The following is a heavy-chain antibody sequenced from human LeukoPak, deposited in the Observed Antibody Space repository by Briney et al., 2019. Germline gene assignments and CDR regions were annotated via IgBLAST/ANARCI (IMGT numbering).Heavy chain of an antibody. CDR2: ISAYNGNT. CDR1: GYTFTSCG. J-gene: IGHJ4*02. V-gene: IGHV1-18*01. Sequence: GASVNVSCKASGYTFTSCGISWVRQAPGQGLEWMGWISAYNGNTNYAQKLQGRVTMTTDTSTSTAYMELRSLRSDDTAVYYCAREAPPDPDSAIDYWGQGTLVTVSS. D-gene: IGHD1-14*01. CDR3: AREAPPDPDSAIDY.